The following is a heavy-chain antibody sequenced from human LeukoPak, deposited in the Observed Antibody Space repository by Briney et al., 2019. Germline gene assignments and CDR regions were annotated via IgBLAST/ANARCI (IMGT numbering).Heavy chain of an antibody. CDR2: INHSGST. V-gene: IGHV4-34*01. CDR1: GGSFSGYY. Sequence: SETLSLTCAVYGGSFSGYYWSWIRQPPGKGLEWIGEINHSGSTNYNPSLKSRVTISVDTSKNQFSLKLSSVTAADTAVYYCARGRINHYYDSSGYYLPYYYYGMDVWGQGTTVTVSS. CDR3: ARGRINHYYDSSGYYLPYYYYGMDV. J-gene: IGHJ6*02. D-gene: IGHD3-22*01.